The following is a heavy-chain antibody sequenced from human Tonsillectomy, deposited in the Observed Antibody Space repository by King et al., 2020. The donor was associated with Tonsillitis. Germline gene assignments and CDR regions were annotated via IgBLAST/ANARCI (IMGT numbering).Heavy chain of an antibody. CDR3: ARDGSGGWSDYFDY. D-gene: IGHD6-19*01. V-gene: IGHV4-59*01. CDR2: IYYTGST. Sequence: VQLQESGPGLVKPSETLSLTCTVSGDSISSNYWSWIRQPPGKGLEWIGYIYYTGSTNYNPSLRSRVTISVHTSKNQFSLKLSSVTAADTAVYYCARDGSGGWSDYFDYWGQGTLVTVSS. CDR1: GDSISSNY. J-gene: IGHJ4*02.